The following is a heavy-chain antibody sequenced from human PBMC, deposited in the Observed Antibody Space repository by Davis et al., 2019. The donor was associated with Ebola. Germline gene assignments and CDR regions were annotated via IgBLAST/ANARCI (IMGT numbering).Heavy chain of an antibody. V-gene: IGHV3-53*01. J-gene: IGHJ4*02. D-gene: IGHD5-24*01. Sequence: GESLKISCAASGFTFSSYTMNWVRQAPGKGLEWVSVVYRDGTTYYSDSVKGRFTISRDISKNTLSLQMNSLRAEDTAVYYCARGDGYNFWDYWGQGTLVTVSS. CDR1: GFTFSSYT. CDR2: VYRDGTT. CDR3: ARGDGYNFWDY.